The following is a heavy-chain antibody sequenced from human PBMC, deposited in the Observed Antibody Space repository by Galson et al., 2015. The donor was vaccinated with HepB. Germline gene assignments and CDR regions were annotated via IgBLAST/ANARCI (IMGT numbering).Heavy chain of an antibody. J-gene: IGHJ5*02. CDR1: GYTFTSYD. CDR2: MNPNSGNT. Sequence: SVKVSCKASGYTFTSYDINWVRQATGQGLEWMGWMNPNSGNTGYAQKFQGRVTMTRNTSISTAYMELSSLRSEDTAVYYCARGSVGAKYYDFWSGYSEANWFDPWGQGTLVTVSS. CDR3: ARGSVGAKYYDFWSGYSEANWFDP. D-gene: IGHD3-3*01. V-gene: IGHV1-8*01.